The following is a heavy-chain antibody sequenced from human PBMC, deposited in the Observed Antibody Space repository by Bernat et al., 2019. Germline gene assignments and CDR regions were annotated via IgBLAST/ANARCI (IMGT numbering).Heavy chain of an antibody. V-gene: IGHV4-39*01. D-gene: IGHD3-3*01. CDR3: ARQQTPDDFWSGYYGEAFDY. CDR1: GGSISSSSYY. J-gene: IGHJ4*02. Sequence: QLQLQESGPGLVKPSETLSLTCTVSGGSISSSSYYWGWIRQPPGKGLEWIGSIYYSGSTYYNPSLKSRVTISVDTSKNQFSLKLSSVTAADTAVYYCARQQTPDDFWSGYYGEAFDYWGQGTLVTVSS. CDR2: IYYSGST.